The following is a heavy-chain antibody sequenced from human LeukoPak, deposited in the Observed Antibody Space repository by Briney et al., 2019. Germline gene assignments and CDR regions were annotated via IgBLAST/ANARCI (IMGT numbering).Heavy chain of an antibody. CDR1: GFTFSSYG. D-gene: IGHD6-13*01. J-gene: IGHJ5*02. CDR2: IWYDGSNK. Sequence: GGSLGLSCAASGFTFSSYGMHWVRQAPGKGLEWVAVIWYDGSNKYYADSVKGRFTISRDNSKNTLHLQMNSLRAEDTAVYYCARGAAAGTYNWFDPWGQGTLVTVSS. CDR3: ARGAAAGTYNWFDP. V-gene: IGHV3-33*01.